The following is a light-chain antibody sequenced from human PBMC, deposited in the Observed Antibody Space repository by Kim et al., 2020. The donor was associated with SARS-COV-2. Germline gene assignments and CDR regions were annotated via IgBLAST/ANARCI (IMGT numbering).Light chain of an antibody. V-gene: IGLV3-1*01. CDR2: QDI. CDR1: NLGGRY. J-gene: IGLJ2*01. CDR3: QAWDNKAAI. Sequence: SYELTQPPSVSVSPGQTATIPCSGDNLGGRYVSWYQQRPGQTPVLVMYQDIERPSGISDRFSGSNSGNTATLTISGTQAMDEADYYCQAWDNKAAIFGGG.